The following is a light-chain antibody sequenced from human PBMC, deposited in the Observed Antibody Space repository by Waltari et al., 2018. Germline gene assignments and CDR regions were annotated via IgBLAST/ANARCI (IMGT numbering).Light chain of an antibody. CDR2: EGS. Sequence: QSALTQPASVSGSPGQSITLSCTGTSCDFWSYNLVSWYQQHTRKAPKLLIYEGSKRPSGVSNRFSGSKSGNTASLTISGLQTEDEADYYCCSYAGSSIFVVFGGGTKLTVL. CDR3: CSYAGSSIFVV. J-gene: IGLJ2*01. V-gene: IGLV2-23*03. CDR1: SCDFWSYNL.